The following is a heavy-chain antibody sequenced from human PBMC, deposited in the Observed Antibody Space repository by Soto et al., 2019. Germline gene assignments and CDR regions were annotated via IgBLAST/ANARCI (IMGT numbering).Heavy chain of an antibody. Sequence: GGSLRLSCAASGFIFSNLAMSWVRQVPGKGLEWVSGISAGGNLIYYADSVRGRFTMSRDNSKNMLYLQMNGLRAEDTAVYFCAKRQGIGAAAKNFDFWGQGARVTVSS. CDR2: ISAGGNLI. D-gene: IGHD6-13*01. CDR3: AKRQGIGAAAKNFDF. J-gene: IGHJ4*02. CDR1: GFIFSNLA. V-gene: IGHV3-23*01.